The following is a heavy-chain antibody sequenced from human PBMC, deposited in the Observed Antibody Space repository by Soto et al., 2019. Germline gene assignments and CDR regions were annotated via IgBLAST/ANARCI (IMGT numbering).Heavy chain of an antibody. CDR3: HHSTSFSKWAFDV. J-gene: IGHJ3*01. D-gene: IGHD2-2*01. Sequence: PSETLSLTCAVYGGTFSGYYWSWIRQTPGQGLEGIAEIFHSGDINYSPSVKGRAIISVDTSNNLFSLNLTSVTAADTAVYFCHHSTSFSKWAFDVWGPGTTVTVSS. V-gene: IGHV4-34*08. CDR2: IFHSGDI. CDR1: GGTFSGYY.